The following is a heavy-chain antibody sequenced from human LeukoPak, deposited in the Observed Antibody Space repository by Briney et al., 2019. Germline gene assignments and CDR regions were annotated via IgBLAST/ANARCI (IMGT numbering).Heavy chain of an antibody. CDR1: GGSISSYY. D-gene: IGHD1-26*01. CDR2: IYYSGST. V-gene: IGHV4-59*01. J-gene: IGHJ3*02. Sequence: NSSETLSLTCTVSGGSISSYYWSWIRQPPGKGLEWIGYIYYSGSTNYNPSLKSRVTISVDTSKNQFSLKLSSVTAADTAVYYCARLVGAFDIWGQGTMVTVSS. CDR3: ARLVGAFDI.